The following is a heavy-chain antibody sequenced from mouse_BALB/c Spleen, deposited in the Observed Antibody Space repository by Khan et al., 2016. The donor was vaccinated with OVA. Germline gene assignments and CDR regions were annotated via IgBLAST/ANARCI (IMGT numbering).Heavy chain of an antibody. CDR2: SSYSGST. Sequence: VQLKESGPGLVKPSQSLSITCTVTGYSFTTNNVWDLIRQFPGNKLEWRVFSSYSGSTNYNPTLKSRITITGDTSKNQFFLELNYVTTEDTATHSFARKKYGGYSVDYRGQGTSVTVPS. J-gene: IGHJ4*01. D-gene: IGHD1-2*01. CDR3: ARKKYGGYSVDY. V-gene: IGHV3-2*02. CDR1: GYSFTTNNV.